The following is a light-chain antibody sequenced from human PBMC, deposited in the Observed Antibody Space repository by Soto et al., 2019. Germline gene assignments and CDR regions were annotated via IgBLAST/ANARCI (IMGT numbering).Light chain of an antibody. Sequence: EIVLTQSPGTLSLSPGERATLSCRASQSVGSRSLAWYQQKPGQAPRLLIFATSRRATDIPDRFSGSGSGTDFTLAIRRLEPEDFAVYYCHQFGYSPRTFGQGTKVDIK. CDR2: ATS. J-gene: IGKJ1*01. CDR1: QSVGSRS. V-gene: IGKV3-20*01. CDR3: HQFGYSPRT.